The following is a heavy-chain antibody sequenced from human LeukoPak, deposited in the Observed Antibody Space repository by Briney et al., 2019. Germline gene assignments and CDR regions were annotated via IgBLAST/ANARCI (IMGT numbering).Heavy chain of an antibody. CDR1: GGSISSYY. CDR2: IYYSGST. D-gene: IGHD6-13*01. Sequence: NPSETLSLTCTVSGGSISSYYWSWIRQPPGKGLEWIGYIYYSGSTNYNPSLKSRVTISVDTSKNQFSLKLKSVTAADTAVYYCARKEGGQLANTRRWFDPWGQGTLVTVSS. CDR3: ARKEGGQLANTRRWFDP. V-gene: IGHV4-59*12. J-gene: IGHJ5*02.